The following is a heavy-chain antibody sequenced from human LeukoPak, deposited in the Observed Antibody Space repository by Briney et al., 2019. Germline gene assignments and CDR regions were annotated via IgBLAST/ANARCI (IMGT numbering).Heavy chain of an antibody. Sequence: SETDSLTCAVSGVSFDDYYWSWVRQTPGKGLEWIGEINHSGYTNDSPSLKSRVTLSIDTSRKQFSLNLRSVTVADAGIYYCTRMTAGHDYWGQGTQVAVSS. CDR2: INHSGYT. CDR1: GVSFDDYY. CDR3: TRMTAGHDY. J-gene: IGHJ4*02. V-gene: IGHV4-34*01. D-gene: IGHD2-21*02.